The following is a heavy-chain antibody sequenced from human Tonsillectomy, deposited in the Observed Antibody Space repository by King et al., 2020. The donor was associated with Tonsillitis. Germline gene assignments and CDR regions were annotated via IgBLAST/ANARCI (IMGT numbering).Heavy chain of an antibody. CDR3: AKGMVAASTAWFDP. J-gene: IGHJ5*02. CDR2: ISDDGGTT. D-gene: IGHD2-15*01. Sequence: DEQLVQSGGVVVQPGGSLRLSCAASGFPFHDYTMHWVRQGPGKGLECVSLISDDGGTTYYAESVKGRFTVSRDKSKNSLYLQMNSLRTEDTALYYCAKGMVAASTAWFDPWGQGTLVTVSS. V-gene: IGHV3-43*01. CDR1: GFPFHDYT.